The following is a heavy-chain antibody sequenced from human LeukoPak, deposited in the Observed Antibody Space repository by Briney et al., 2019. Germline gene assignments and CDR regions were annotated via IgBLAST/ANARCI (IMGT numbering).Heavy chain of an antibody. J-gene: IGHJ4*02. Sequence: PSETLSLTCTASGGSISSYYWSWIRQPPGKGLEWIGYIYYSGSTNYNPSLKSRVTISVDTSKNQFSLKLSSVTAADTAVYYCASGTLYSSGWYRGFDSWGQGNLVTVSS. D-gene: IGHD6-19*01. CDR1: GGSISSYY. CDR3: ASGTLYSSGWYRGFDS. CDR2: IYYSGST. V-gene: IGHV4-59*08.